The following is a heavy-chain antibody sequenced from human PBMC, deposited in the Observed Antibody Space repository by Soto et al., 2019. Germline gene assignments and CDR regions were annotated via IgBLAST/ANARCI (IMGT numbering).Heavy chain of an antibody. V-gene: IGHV1-8*01. Sequence: ASVEVSCKASGYSFTSLDINWVRQTAGQGLEWMGWMQPSTGRTGYAQKFQGRVTMTRDTSINTAYMELTTLTSDDTAFYYCARGVSAGVDYWGQGTLVTVSS. J-gene: IGHJ4*02. CDR2: MQPSTGRT. CDR3: ARGVSAGVDY. D-gene: IGHD1-26*01. CDR1: GYSFTSLD.